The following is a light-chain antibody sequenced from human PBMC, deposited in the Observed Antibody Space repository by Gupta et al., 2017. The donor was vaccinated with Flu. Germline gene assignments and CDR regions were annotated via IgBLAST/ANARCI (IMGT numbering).Light chain of an antibody. J-gene: IGLJ2*01. CDR1: SSDVGVYKN. CDR3: SSYTSTNTLHVI. CDR2: DVS. V-gene: IGLV2-14*03. Sequence: SPLPQPASVPGSPGRSMTISSTGPSSDVGVYKNVSWYQQHPGKAPKLMIYDVSYRPSGVSNRFSGSKSGNTASLTISGLQAEDEADYYCSSYTSTNTLHVIFGGGTRLTVL.